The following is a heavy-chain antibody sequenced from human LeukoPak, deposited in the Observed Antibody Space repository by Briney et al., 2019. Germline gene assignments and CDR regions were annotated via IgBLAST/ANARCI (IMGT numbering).Heavy chain of an antibody. CDR1: GFTCSSFA. CDR2: ISSNGGST. Sequence: GGSLRLSCAASGFTCSSFAMHWVRQAPGKGLEYVSGISSNGGSTYYANSVKGRFTISRDNSKNTLYLQMGSLRPEDMAVYYCARDWTLDYWGQGTLVTVSS. CDR3: ARDWTLDY. V-gene: IGHV3-64*01. D-gene: IGHD1-1*01. J-gene: IGHJ4*02.